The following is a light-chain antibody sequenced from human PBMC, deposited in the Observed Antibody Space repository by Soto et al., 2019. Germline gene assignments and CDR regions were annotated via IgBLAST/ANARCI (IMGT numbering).Light chain of an antibody. J-gene: IGLJ3*02. V-gene: IGLV1-44*01. CDR1: SSNIGSHV. CDR3: AVWDDSLDGWV. CDR2: NNN. Sequence: QAVVTQPPSASGTPGQRVTISCSGSSSNIGSHVVYWYQQLAGTAPKLLMYNNNQRPSGVPDRFSGSKSGTSASLAISGLQSEDEADYYCAVWDDSLDGWVFGGGTKL.